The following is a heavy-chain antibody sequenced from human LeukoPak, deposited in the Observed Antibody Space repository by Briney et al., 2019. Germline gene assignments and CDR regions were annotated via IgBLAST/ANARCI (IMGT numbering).Heavy chain of an antibody. Sequence: GGSLRLSCAASGFTFSSYSMKWVRQAPGKELEWVSSISSSSSYIYYADSVKGRFTISRDNAKNSLYLQMNSLRAEDTAVYYCARDHIVAAGTLVYWGQGTLVTVSS. J-gene: IGHJ4*02. CDR1: GFTFSSYS. V-gene: IGHV3-21*01. CDR2: ISSSSSYI. CDR3: ARDHIVAAGTLVY. D-gene: IGHD6-13*01.